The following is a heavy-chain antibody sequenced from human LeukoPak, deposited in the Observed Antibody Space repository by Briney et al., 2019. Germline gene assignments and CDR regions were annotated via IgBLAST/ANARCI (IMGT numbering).Heavy chain of an antibody. D-gene: IGHD3-10*01. V-gene: IGHV3-21*01. J-gene: IGHJ4*02. CDR3: ARKHHSWFGELLTDY. CDR1: GCTVSTNY. Sequence: PAGSLRLSCAASGCTVSTNYMSWVRQAPGKGLEWVSSISSSSSYIYYADSVKGRFTISRDNATNSLYLQMNRLRAEDTAVYYCARKHHSWFGELLTDYWGQGTLVTVSS. CDR2: ISSSSSYI.